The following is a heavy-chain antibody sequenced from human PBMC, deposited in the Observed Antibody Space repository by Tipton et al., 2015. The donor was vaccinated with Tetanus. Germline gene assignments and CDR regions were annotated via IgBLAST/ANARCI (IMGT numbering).Heavy chain of an antibody. CDR1: GYDFNNYW. Sequence: VQLVQSGAEVKKPGESLKISCQASGYDFNNYWIGWVRQMPGKGLEWMGVIYPGDSSTIYSPSFQGLVTISVDKSINTTYLRWTSLKASDSAMYYCARRVGYWGRFDYWGQGTLVTVSS. D-gene: IGHD7-27*01. CDR3: ARRVGYWGRFDY. CDR2: IYPGDSST. V-gene: IGHV5-51*01. J-gene: IGHJ4*02.